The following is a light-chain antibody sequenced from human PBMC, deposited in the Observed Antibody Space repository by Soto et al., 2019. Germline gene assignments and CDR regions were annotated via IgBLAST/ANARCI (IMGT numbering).Light chain of an antibody. J-gene: IGLJ3*02. CDR2: LEGSGSY. CDR1: SGQSSYI. V-gene: IGLV4-60*02. CDR3: ETWRSNPRV. Sequence: QLVLTQSSSASASLGSSVKLTCTPSSGQSSYIIAWHQQQPGKAPRYLMKLEGSGSYNKGSGVPDRFSGSSSGAERYLTIDNHQFEEEADYYCETWRSNPRVFGGGTKLTVL.